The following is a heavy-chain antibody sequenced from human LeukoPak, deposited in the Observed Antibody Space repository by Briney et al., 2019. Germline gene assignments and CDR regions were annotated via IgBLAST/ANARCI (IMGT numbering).Heavy chain of an antibody. Sequence: GASVKVSCKASGYTFTSYYMHWVRQAPGQGLEWMGWISAYNGNTNYAQKLQGRVTMTTDTSTSTAYMELRSLRSDDTAVYYCARDNTPRGYYDSSGAGGYWGQGTLVTVSS. D-gene: IGHD3-22*01. V-gene: IGHV1-18*04. J-gene: IGHJ4*02. CDR1: GYTFTSYY. CDR3: ARDNTPRGYYDSSGAGGY. CDR2: ISAYNGNT.